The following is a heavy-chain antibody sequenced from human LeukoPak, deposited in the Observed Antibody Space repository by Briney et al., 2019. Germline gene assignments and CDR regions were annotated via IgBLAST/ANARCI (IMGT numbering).Heavy chain of an antibody. Sequence: ASVKVSCKASGYTFTGYYMHWVRQAPGQGLEWMGWMNPNSGGINYPQKFQGRVTMTRDMSTSTVYMELSSLRSEDTAVYYCAREGIGYSSGWYRGSDSRNYYFDYWGQGTLVTVSS. J-gene: IGHJ4*02. V-gene: IGHV1-2*02. CDR3: AREGIGYSSGWYRGSDSRNYYFDY. D-gene: IGHD6-19*01. CDR2: MNPNSGGI. CDR1: GYTFTGYY.